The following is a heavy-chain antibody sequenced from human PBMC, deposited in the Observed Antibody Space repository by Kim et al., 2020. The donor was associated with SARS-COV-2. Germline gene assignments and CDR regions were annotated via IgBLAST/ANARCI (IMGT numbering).Heavy chain of an antibody. CDR3: ARGSKSWSYDHGYCDL. J-gene: IGHJ2*01. CDR1: GYTFTGDY. Sequence: ASVKVSCKASGYTFTGDYMHWVRQAPGQGLEWMGWINPNSGGTNYAQEFQGRVTMTSDTSISTAYMELSRLRSDDTAVYYCARGSKSWSYDHGYCDLWGRGTLVTVSS. V-gene: IGHV1-2*02. CDR2: INPNSGGT. D-gene: IGHD1-26*01.